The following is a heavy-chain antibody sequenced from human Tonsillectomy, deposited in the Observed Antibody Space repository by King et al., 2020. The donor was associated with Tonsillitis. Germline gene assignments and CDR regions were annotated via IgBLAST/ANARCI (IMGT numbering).Heavy chain of an antibody. V-gene: IGHV4-59*01. CDR2: IYYSGST. CDR3: ARDSRPYSSSWPYLDS. Sequence: VQLQESGPGLVKPSETLSLTCTVSGGSISSYYWSWIRQPPGKGLEWIGYIYYSGSTNYNPSLKSRVTISVDTSKNQFSLKLSSVTAADMAVYYCARDSRPYSSSWPYLDSWGQGTLVTVSS. CDR1: GGSISSYY. J-gene: IGHJ4*02. D-gene: IGHD6-13*01.